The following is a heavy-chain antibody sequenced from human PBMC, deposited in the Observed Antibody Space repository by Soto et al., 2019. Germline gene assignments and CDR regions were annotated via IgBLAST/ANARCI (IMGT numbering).Heavy chain of an antibody. CDR2: ISSDGNDK. Sequence: QPGGSLRLSCAASGFTFRTYGMHWVRQAPGKGLERVAVISSDGNDKYHADSVKGRFTISRDNSKNTLYLQMSSLRVEDTAIYYCAKDSGRGSADYYFDNWGQGTLVTVSS. D-gene: IGHD3-10*01. CDR3: AKDSGRGSADYYFDN. V-gene: IGHV3-30*18. CDR1: GFTFRTYG. J-gene: IGHJ4*02.